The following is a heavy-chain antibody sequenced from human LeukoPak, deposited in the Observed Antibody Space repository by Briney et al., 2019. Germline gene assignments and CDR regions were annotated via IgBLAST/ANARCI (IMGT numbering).Heavy chain of an antibody. CDR2: IIPIFGTA. Sequence: GASVKVSCKATGGTFSSYAISWVRQAPGQGLEWMGGIIPIFGTANYAQKFQGRVTITTDESTSTAYMELSSLRSEDTAVYYCARDRYGSSGYFDYWGQGTLVTVSS. V-gene: IGHV1-69*05. CDR1: GGTFSSYA. CDR3: ARDRYGSSGYFDY. D-gene: IGHD3-22*01. J-gene: IGHJ4*02.